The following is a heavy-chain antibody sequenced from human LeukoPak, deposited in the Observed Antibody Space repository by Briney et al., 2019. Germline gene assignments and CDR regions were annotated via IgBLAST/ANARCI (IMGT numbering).Heavy chain of an antibody. Sequence: GGSLRLSCAASGFTFSSYSMNWVRQAPGKGLEWVSYISSSSSTICYADSVKGRFTISRDNAKNSLYLQMNSLRAEDTAVYYCARVLNYYYMDVWGKGTTVTVSS. CDR1: GFTFSSYS. D-gene: IGHD4/OR15-4a*01. CDR3: ARVLNYYYMDV. V-gene: IGHV3-48*01. J-gene: IGHJ6*03. CDR2: ISSSSSTI.